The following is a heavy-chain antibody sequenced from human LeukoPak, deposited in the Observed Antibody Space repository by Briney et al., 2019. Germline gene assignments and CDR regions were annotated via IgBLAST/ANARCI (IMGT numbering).Heavy chain of an antibody. Sequence: SQTLSLTCAISGDSVSSNSAAWNWIRQSPSRGLERLGRTYYRSKWYNDYAVAVKSRITINPDTSKNQFSLQLNSVTPEDTAVYYCARGSLSFNYYYYYMDVWGKGTTVTVSS. V-gene: IGHV6-1*01. CDR1: GDSVSSNSAA. CDR3: ARGSLSFNYYYYYMDV. J-gene: IGHJ6*03. CDR2: TYYRSKWYN.